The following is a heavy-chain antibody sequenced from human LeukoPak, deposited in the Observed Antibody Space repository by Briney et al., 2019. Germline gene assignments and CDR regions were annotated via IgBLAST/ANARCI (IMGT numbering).Heavy chain of an antibody. CDR2: LSSSGSNI. Sequence: GGSLRLSCAASGFTFSSYEMNWVRQAPGKGLEWVSYLSSSGSNIYYADSVKGRFTISRDNAKNSLYLQMNSLRAEDTAVYYCARDPRCSSMSCYRSSFYGMDVWGQGTTVTVSS. J-gene: IGHJ6*02. V-gene: IGHV3-48*03. CDR3: ARDPRCSSMSCYRSSFYGMDV. CDR1: GFTFSSYE. D-gene: IGHD2-2*01.